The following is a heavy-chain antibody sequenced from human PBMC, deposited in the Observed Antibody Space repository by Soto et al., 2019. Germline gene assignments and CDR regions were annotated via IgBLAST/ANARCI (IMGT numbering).Heavy chain of an antibody. CDR2: IYYRGST. J-gene: IGHJ4*02. D-gene: IGHD3-10*01. Sequence: QVQLQESGPGLVKPSQTLSLTCTVSGGSISSGGYYWSWIRQHPGKGLQWIGYIYYRGSTYYNPCILSVVTISIEASETLFATKVSSVTAGATAVYYCARRVTRVRGVVRTGYLAFWGQGTVVTGSS. V-gene: IGHV4-31*01. CDR1: GGSISSGGYY. CDR3: ARRVTRVRGVVRTGYLAF.